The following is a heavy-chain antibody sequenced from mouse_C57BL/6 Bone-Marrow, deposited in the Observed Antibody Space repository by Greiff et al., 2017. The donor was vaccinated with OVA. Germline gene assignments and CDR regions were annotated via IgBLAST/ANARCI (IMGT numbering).Heavy chain of an antibody. J-gene: IGHJ2*01. V-gene: IGHV1-54*01. CDR1: GYAFTNYL. CDR2: INPGSGGT. CDR3: AGDSNYFDY. D-gene: IGHD2-5*01. Sequence: QVQLKQSGAELVRPGTSVKVSCKASGYAFTNYLIEWVKQRPGQGLEWIGVINPGSGGTNYNEKFKGKATLTADKSSSTAYMQLSSLTSEDSAVYFCAGDSNYFDYWGQGTTLTVSS.